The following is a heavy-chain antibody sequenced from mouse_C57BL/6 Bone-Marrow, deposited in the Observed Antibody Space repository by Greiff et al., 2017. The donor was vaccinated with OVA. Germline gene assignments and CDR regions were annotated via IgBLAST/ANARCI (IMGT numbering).Heavy chain of an antibody. V-gene: IGHV2-6-1*01. D-gene: IGHD1-1*01. J-gene: IGHJ4*01. CDR2: IWSDGST. CDR3: ARHNYYGSSYEAMDY. CDR1: GFSLTSYG. Sequence: VMLVESGPGLVAPSQSLSITCTVSGFSLTSYGVHWVRQPPGKGLEWLVVIWSDGSTTYNSALKSRLSISKDNSKSQVFLKMNSLQTDDTAMYYCARHNYYGSSYEAMDYWGQGTSVTVSS.